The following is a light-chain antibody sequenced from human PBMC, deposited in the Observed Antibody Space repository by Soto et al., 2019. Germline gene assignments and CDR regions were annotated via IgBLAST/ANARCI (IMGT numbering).Light chain of an antibody. V-gene: IGKV1-39*01. CDR2: AAS. CDR1: QSISCY. J-gene: IGKJ3*01. Sequence: DIHMTQSRSSLSASVGDSVTITCRSSQSISCYLNWHQQKPGKAPKLLIYAASSLQSGVPSRFSVSGSGTALTLTISSLQHDDFAPNCCQQSYSTPNVGPGTKVDLK. CDR3: QQSYSTPN.